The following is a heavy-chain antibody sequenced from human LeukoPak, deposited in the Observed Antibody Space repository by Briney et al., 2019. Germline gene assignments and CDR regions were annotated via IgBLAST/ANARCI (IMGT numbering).Heavy chain of an antibody. V-gene: IGHV4-61*02. CDR3: AREASGLENYFDY. D-gene: IGHD5-12*01. CDR2: IYTSGNT. J-gene: IGHJ4*02. CDR1: GGSISSGSYY. Sequence: PSETLSLTCTVSGGSISSGSYYWSWIRQPAGKGLEWIGRIYTSGNTNYNPSLKSRVTISVDTSKNQFSLKLSSVTAADTAVYYCAREASGLENYFDYWGQGTLVTVSS.